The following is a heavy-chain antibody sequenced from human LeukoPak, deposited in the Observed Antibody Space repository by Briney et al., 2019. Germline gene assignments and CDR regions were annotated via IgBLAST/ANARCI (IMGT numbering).Heavy chain of an antibody. Sequence: GGSLRLSCAASGFSFSSYAMSWVRQAPGKGLEWASTISGFGGSTYYADSVKGRFTISRDNSKNTLYLQMNSLRAEDTAVYYCAKDPVEGTLVRGMIMTFDYWGQGVLVTVSS. D-gene: IGHD3-10*01. CDR2: ISGFGGST. V-gene: IGHV3-23*01. CDR3: AKDPVEGTLVRGMIMTFDY. CDR1: GFSFSSYA. J-gene: IGHJ4*02.